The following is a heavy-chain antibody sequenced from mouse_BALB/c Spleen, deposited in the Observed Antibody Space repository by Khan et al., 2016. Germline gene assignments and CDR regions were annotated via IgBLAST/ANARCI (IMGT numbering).Heavy chain of an antibody. CDR1: GFNIKDTY. J-gene: IGHJ3*01. Sequence: VQLQQSGAELVKPGASVKLSCTASGFNIKDTYMHWVKQRPEQGLEWIGRIDPANGNTKYDTKFQGKATITADTSSNTAYLQLSSLTSEDTAVSYCAQIYDGYYVFAYWGQGTLVTVSA. CDR2: IDPANGNT. V-gene: IGHV14-3*02. CDR3: AQIYDGYYVFAY. D-gene: IGHD2-3*01.